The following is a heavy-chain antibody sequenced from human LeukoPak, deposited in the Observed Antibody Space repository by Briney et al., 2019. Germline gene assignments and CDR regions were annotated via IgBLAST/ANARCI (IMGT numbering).Heavy chain of an antibody. Sequence: PSQTLSLTCTVSGGSISSGGYYWSWIRQHPGKGLEWIGYIYYSGSTYYNPSLKSRVTISVDTSKNQFSLKLSSVTAADTAVYYCAREVRYSSSWSTYYFDYWGQGTLVTVSS. CDR2: IYYSGST. CDR1: GGSISSGGYY. D-gene: IGHD6-13*01. J-gene: IGHJ4*02. V-gene: IGHV4-31*03. CDR3: AREVRYSSSWSTYYFDY.